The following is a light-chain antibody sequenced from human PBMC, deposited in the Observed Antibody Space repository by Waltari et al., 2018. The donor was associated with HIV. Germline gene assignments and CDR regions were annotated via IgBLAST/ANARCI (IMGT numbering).Light chain of an antibody. CDR3: AAWDDSLNGYA. CDR1: SSNIGSNT. CDR2: TNN. V-gene: IGLV1-44*01. J-gene: IGLJ1*01. Sequence: QSALTQPPSASGTPGQRVTLSCSGSSSNIGSNTVTWYQQLPGTATKLLIYTNNQRPSGVPDRFSGSKSGTSASLAITGLQSEDEADYYCAAWDDSLNGYAFGTGTKVTVL.